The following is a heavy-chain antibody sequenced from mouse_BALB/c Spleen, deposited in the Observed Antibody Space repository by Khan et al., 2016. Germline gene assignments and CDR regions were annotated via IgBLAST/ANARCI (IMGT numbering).Heavy chain of an antibody. CDR3: ASRDDYFDY. J-gene: IGHJ2*01. CDR1: GFAFSSYD. D-gene: IGHD3-3*01. Sequence: EVELVESGGGLVKPGGSLKLYCAASGFAFSSYDMSWVRQTPEKRLEWVAYISSGGGSTYYPDTVKGRFTISRDNAKNTLYLQMSSLKSEYTAMYYCASRDDYFDYWGQGTTLTVSS. V-gene: IGHV5-12-1*01. CDR2: ISSGGGST.